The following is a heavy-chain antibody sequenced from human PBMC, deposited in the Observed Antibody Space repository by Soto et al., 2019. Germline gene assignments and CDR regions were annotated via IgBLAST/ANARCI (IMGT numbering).Heavy chain of an antibody. Sequence: GTSVKVCCKASGDTFTSYCISWVRHAPGQGLEWMGWISAYNGNTKYAQKHQGRVTMTTDTSTSTAYMELRSLRSDYPAVYYFARDSPPVDYWGQGTLVTVSS. CDR2: ISAYNGNT. CDR1: GDTFTSYC. CDR3: ARDSPPVDY. J-gene: IGHJ4*02. V-gene: IGHV1-18*01.